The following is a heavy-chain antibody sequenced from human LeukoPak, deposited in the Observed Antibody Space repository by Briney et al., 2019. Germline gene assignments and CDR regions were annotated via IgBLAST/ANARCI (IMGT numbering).Heavy chain of an antibody. Sequence: PGGSLRLSCAASGFTFSSYSMNWVRQAPGKGLEWVSYISSSSSTIYYADSVKGRFTISRDNAKNSLYLQMNSLRAEDMAVYYCARDQRPYYFDYWGQGILITVSS. CDR2: ISSSSSTI. V-gene: IGHV3-48*01. CDR1: GFTFSSYS. CDR3: ARDQRPYYFDY. D-gene: IGHD1-1*01. J-gene: IGHJ4*02.